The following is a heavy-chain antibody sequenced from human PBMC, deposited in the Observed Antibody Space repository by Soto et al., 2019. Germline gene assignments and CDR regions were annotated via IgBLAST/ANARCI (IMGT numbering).Heavy chain of an antibody. CDR3: ASWRGF. CDR2: INHSGST. V-gene: IGHV4-34*01. Sequence: SETLSLTCAVYGGSFSGYYWSWIRQPPGKGLEWIGEINHSGSTNYNPSLKSRVTISVDTSKNQFSLKLSSVIAADTAVYYCASWRGFWGQGTLVTVSS. CDR1: GGSFSGYY. D-gene: IGHD2-15*01. J-gene: IGHJ4*02.